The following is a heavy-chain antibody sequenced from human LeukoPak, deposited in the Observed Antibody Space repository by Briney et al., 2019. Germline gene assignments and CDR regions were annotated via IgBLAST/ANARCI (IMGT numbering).Heavy chain of an antibody. V-gene: IGHV3-33*01. D-gene: IGHD7-27*01. CDR2: IWYDGSNK. J-gene: IGHJ4*02. Sequence: GGSLRLPCAASGFAFSSYGMHWVRQAPGQGLEWVAVIWYDGSNKYYADSVKGRFTVSRDNSKNTLYLQMNSLRAEDTAVYYCAAWGSGLDYWGQGTLVTVSS. CDR1: GFAFSSYG. CDR3: AAWGSGLDY.